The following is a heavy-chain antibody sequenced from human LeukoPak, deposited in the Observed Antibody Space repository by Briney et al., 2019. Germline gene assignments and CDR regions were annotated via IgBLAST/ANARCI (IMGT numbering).Heavy chain of an antibody. J-gene: IGHJ6*03. CDR2: IIPIFGTA. CDR3: ASEPKYNWNDGYYMDV. CDR1: GGTFSSYA. Sequence: SVKVSCKASGGTFSSYAISWVRRAPGQGLEWMGGIIPIFGTANYAQKFQGRVTITTDESTSTAYMELSSLRSEDTAVYYCASEPKYNWNDGYYMDVWGKGTTVTVSS. V-gene: IGHV1-69*05. D-gene: IGHD1-20*01.